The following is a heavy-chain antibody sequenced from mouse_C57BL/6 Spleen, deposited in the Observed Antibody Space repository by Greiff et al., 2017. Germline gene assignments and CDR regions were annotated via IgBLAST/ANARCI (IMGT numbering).Heavy chain of an antibody. V-gene: IGHV1-15*01. CDR1: GYTFTDYE. CDR3: TRWANWDGDY. D-gene: IGHD4-1*01. CDR2: IDPETGGT. J-gene: IGHJ2*01. Sequence: VQLHQSGAELVRPGASVTLSCKASGYTFTDYEMHWVKQTPVHGLEWIGAIDPETGGTAYSQKFKGKAILTADKSSSTAYMELRSLTSEDSAVYYCTRWANWDGDYWGQGTTLTVSA.